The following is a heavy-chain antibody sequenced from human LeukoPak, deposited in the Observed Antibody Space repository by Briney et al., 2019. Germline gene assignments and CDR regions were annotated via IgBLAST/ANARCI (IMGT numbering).Heavy chain of an antibody. J-gene: IGHJ5*02. D-gene: IGHD6-19*01. Sequence: GESLKISCKGSGYSFTSYWIGWVRQMPGKGLEWMGIIYPGDSDTRYSPSFQGQVTISADKSISTAYLQWSSLKAPDTAMYYCARYRIGQWLPHGWFDPWGQGTLVTVSS. CDR1: GYSFTSYW. V-gene: IGHV5-51*01. CDR2: IYPGDSDT. CDR3: ARYRIGQWLPHGWFDP.